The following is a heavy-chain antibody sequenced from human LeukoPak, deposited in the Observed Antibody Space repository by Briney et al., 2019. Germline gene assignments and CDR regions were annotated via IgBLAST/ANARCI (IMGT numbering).Heavy chain of an antibody. J-gene: IGHJ5*02. Sequence: GGALRLSCAASGFTFSSYAMSWVRQAPGKGLEWVSRISSDGSDSIYADSVKGRFTISRDNAKNTLYLLMNSLRAEDTAVYYCARDFTSGRFDPWGQGTLVTVSS. CDR3: ARDFTSGRFDP. D-gene: IGHD3-16*01. CDR2: ISSDGSDS. V-gene: IGHV3-74*01. CDR1: GFTFSSYA.